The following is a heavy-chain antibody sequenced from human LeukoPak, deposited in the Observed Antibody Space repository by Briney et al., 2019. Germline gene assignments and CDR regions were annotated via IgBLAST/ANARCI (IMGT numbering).Heavy chain of an antibody. Sequence: SETLSLTCTVSGGSISSSSYYWGWIRQPPGKGLEWIGSIYYSGSTYYHPSLKSRVTISVDTSKNHFSPKLSAVTAADTAVYYCARVVPAAFWFDPWGQGTLLTVSS. CDR1: GGSISSSSYY. CDR3: ARVVPAAFWFDP. J-gene: IGHJ5*02. V-gene: IGHV4-39*02. CDR2: IYYSGST. D-gene: IGHD2-2*01.